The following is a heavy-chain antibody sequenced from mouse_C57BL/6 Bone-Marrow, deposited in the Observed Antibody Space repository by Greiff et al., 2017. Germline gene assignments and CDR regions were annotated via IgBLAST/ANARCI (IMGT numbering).Heavy chain of an antibody. CDR2: IDPSDSYT. Sequence: QVQLQQPGAELVMPGASVKLSCKASGYTFTSYWMHWVKQRPGPGLEWIGEIDPSDSYTNYNQKFKGKSTLTVDKSSSTAYMQLSSLTSEDSAVYYWARGGIYDGYYTWFAYWGQGTLVTVSA. V-gene: IGHV1-69*01. CDR3: ARGGIYDGYYTWFAY. J-gene: IGHJ3*01. D-gene: IGHD2-3*01. CDR1: GYTFTSYW.